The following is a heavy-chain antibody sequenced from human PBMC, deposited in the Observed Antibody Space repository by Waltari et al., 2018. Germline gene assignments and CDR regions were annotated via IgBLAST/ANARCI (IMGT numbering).Heavy chain of an antibody. CDR2: ISSSGSTI. Sequence: EVQLVESGGGLVQPGGSLRLSCAASGFTFSSYEMNWVRQAPGKGWECVSYISSSGSTIYYADSVKGRFTISRDNAKNSLYLQMNSLRAEDTAVYYCARVTSYYGMDVWGQGTTVTVSS. CDR1: GFTFSSYE. J-gene: IGHJ6*02. V-gene: IGHV3-48*03. CDR3: ARVTSYYGMDV.